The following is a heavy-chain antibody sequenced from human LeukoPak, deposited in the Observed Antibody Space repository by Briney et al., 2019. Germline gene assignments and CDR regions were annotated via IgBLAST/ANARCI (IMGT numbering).Heavy chain of an antibody. V-gene: IGHV4-59*08. CDR3: AAGLGFPFDY. Sequence: SETLSLTCTVSGGSISSYYWSWIRQPPGKGLEWIGYIYYSGSTNYNPSLKSRVTISVDTSKNQFSLKLSSVTAADTAVYYCAAGLGFPFDYWGQGPLVTVSS. D-gene: IGHD3-16*01. CDR1: GGSISSYY. CDR2: IYYSGST. J-gene: IGHJ4*02.